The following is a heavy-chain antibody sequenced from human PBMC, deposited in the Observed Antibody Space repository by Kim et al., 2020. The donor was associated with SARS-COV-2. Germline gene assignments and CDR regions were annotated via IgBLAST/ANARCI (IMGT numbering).Heavy chain of an antibody. J-gene: IGHJ5*02. D-gene: IGHD4-17*01. CDR2: T. Sequence: TNYADSVKGRFPISGDNAENPLYLQMSSLIAEDTAVYYCARLDGGFDIWGQGSLVTVSS. V-gene: IGHV3-74*01. CDR3: ARLDGGFDI.